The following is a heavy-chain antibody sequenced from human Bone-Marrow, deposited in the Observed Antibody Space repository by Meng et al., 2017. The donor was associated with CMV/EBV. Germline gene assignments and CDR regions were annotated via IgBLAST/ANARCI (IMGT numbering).Heavy chain of an antibody. CDR2: INSDGGSI. V-gene: IGHV3-74*01. CDR1: GLPFSRHW. J-gene: IGHJ5*02. D-gene: IGHD5-12*01. Sequence: GESLKIPCVASGLPFSRHWMHWVRQAPGKGLVWVSRINSDGGSISYADSVEGRFTISRDNAKNRLYLQMSSLRAEDTAVYYCVREMQGGGYEAWFDPWGQRNRVTVSS. CDR3: VREMQGGGYEAWFDP.